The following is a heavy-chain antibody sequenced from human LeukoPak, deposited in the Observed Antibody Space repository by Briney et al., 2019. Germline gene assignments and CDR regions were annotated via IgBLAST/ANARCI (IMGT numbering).Heavy chain of an antibody. CDR2: IYHSGST. J-gene: IGHJ4*02. D-gene: IGHD2-21*01. CDR1: GYSISSGYY. CDR3: ARGSGDEDY. Sequence: PSETLSLTCTVSGYSISSGYYRGWIRQPPGKGLEWIGSIYHSGSTYYNPSLKSRVTISVDTSKNQFSLKLSSVTAADTAVYYCARGSGDEDYWGQGTLVTVSS. V-gene: IGHV4-38-2*02.